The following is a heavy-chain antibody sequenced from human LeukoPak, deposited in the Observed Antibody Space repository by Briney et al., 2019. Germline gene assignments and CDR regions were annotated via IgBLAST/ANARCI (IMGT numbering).Heavy chain of an antibody. D-gene: IGHD6-13*01. J-gene: IGHJ5*02. CDR2: IYYSGNT. CDR1: SGSISNYY. V-gene: IGHV4-59*01. Sequence: SETLSLTCTVSSGSISNYYWNWIRQPPGKGLEWFGSIYYSGNTNYNPSLKSRVTISVDASKNQFSLKLNSVTTADSAVYYCARAIATAGTGWFDPWGQGTLVTVSP. CDR3: ARAIATAGTGWFDP.